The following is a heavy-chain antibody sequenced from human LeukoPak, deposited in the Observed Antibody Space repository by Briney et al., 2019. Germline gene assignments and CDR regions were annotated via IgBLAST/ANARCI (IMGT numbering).Heavy chain of an antibody. J-gene: IGHJ4*02. V-gene: IGHV4-39*01. D-gene: IGHD6-19*01. CDR2: IYYSGST. CDR1: GGSTSSSSYY. Sequence: PSETLSLTCTVSGGSTSSSSYYWGWIRQPAGKGLGWIGSIYYSGSTYYNPSLKSRATISVDTSKNQFSLKLSSVTAADTAVYYCARLYSSGWYYFDYWGQGTLVTVSS. CDR3: ARLYSSGWYYFDY.